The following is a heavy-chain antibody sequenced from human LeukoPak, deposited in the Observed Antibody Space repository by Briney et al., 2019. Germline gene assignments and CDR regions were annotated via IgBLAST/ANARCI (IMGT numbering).Heavy chain of an antibody. D-gene: IGHD3-10*01. CDR2: IRSKAYGGTT. V-gene: IGHV3-49*03. CDR3: TRGGESDRVTYYFDY. CDR1: GFTFGDYA. Sequence: GGSLRLSCTASGFTFGDYAMSWFRQAPGKGLEWVGFIRSKAYGGTTEYAASVKGRFTISRDDSKSIAYLQMNSLKTEDTAVYYCTRGGESDRVTYYFDYWGQGTLVTVSS. J-gene: IGHJ4*02.